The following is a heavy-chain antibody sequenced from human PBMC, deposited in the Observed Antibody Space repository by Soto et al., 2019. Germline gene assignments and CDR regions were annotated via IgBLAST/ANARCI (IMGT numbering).Heavy chain of an antibody. Sequence: QVQLVESGGGVVQPGRSLRLSCAASGFTFSSYGMHWVRQAAGKGLEWVAVIWYDGSNKNYADSVKGRFTISRDNSKNTLYLQMNSLIAEHTAVRYSPNDGCPTSSCLYYFHYWGQGYLVTVSS. CDR3: PNDGCPTSSCLYYFHY. D-gene: IGHD2-2*01. V-gene: IGHV3-33*06. CDR1: GFTFSSYG. CDR2: IWYDGSNK. J-gene: IGHJ4*02.